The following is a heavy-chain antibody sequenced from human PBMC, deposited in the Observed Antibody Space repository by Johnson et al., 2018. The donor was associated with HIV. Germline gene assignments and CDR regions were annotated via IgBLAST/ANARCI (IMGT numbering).Heavy chain of an antibody. J-gene: IGHJ3*02. Sequence: QVQLVESGGGVVQPGRSLRLSCAASRFTFSSYGMHWVRQAPGKGLEWVAVISYDGSNKYYADSVKGRFTISRDNSKNTLYLQMNSLRAEDTAVYYCAKGAYYDFWSGYYTGIGAFDIWGQGTMVTVSS. CDR2: ISYDGSNK. V-gene: IGHV3-30*18. D-gene: IGHD3-3*01. CDR1: RFTFSSYG. CDR3: AKGAYYDFWSGYYTGIGAFDI.